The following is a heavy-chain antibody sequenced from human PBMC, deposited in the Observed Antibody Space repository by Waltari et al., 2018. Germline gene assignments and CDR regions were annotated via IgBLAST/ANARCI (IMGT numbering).Heavy chain of an antibody. CDR2: ISYDGSNK. Sequence: QVQLVESGGGVVQPGRSLRLSCAASGFTFSSYAMHWVRQAPGKGLEWVAVISYDGSNKYYADSVKGRFTNSRDNSKNTLYLQMNSLRAEDTAVYYCARDRGWSGYPLPLDYWGQGTLVTVSS. D-gene: IGHD3-3*01. V-gene: IGHV3-30-3*01. CDR1: GFTFSSYA. CDR3: ARDRGWSGYPLPLDY. J-gene: IGHJ4*02.